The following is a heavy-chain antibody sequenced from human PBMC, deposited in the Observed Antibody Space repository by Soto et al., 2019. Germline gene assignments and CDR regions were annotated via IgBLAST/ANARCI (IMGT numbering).Heavy chain of an antibody. CDR1: GYTFTSYA. CDR3: ARDREALRFLEWLSDAFDI. CDR2: INAGNGNT. J-gene: IGHJ3*02. Sequence: ASMKVSCKASGYTFTSYAMHWVRQAPGQRLEWMGWINAGNGNTKYSQKFQGRVTITRDTSASTAYMELSSLRSEDTAVYYCARDREALRFLEWLSDAFDIWGQGTMVTVS. V-gene: IGHV1-3*01. D-gene: IGHD3-3*01.